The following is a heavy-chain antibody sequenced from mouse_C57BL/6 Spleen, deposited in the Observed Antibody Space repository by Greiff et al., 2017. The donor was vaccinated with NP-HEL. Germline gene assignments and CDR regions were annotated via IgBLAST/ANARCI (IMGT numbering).Heavy chain of an antibody. D-gene: IGHD1-1*01. V-gene: IGHV5-16*01. Sequence: EVKLVESEGGLVQPGSSMKLSCTASGFTFSDYYMAWVRQVPEKGLEWVANINYDGSSTYYLDSLKSRFIISRDNAKNILYLQMSSLKSEDTATYYCARDEDYGSSGYFDVWGTGTTVTVSS. J-gene: IGHJ1*03. CDR3: ARDEDYGSSGYFDV. CDR2: INYDGSST. CDR1: GFTFSDYY.